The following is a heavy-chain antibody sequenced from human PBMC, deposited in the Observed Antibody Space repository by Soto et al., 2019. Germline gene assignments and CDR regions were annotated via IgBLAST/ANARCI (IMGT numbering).Heavy chain of an antibody. CDR3: ARKWGTYSSASLDY. D-gene: IGHD6-19*01. CDR1: GFSFTHYT. J-gene: IGHJ4*02. V-gene: IGHV3-30*04. Sequence: GGSLRLSCAASGFSFTHYTINWVRQAPGKGLEWVAVMSYDGTNEYYADSVKGRFTISRDNSKSTVYLQMNSLTPEDTALYYCARKWGTYSSASLDYWGLGTLVTVS. CDR2: MSYDGTNE.